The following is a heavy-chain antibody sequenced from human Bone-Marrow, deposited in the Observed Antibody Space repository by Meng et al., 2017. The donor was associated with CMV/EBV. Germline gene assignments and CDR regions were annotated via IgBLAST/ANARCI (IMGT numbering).Heavy chain of an antibody. Sequence: GESLKISCAASGFTFSTYWMSWVRQAPGKGLEWVANINQDGSEKYYVDSVKGRFTISRDNAKNSWYLQMNSLRAEDTAVYYCARDRMMVTFYYYYGMDVWGHGTTVTVSS. CDR3: ARDRMMVTFYYYYGMDV. J-gene: IGHJ6*02. CDR1: GFTFSTYW. V-gene: IGHV3-7*01. D-gene: IGHD4-23*01. CDR2: INQDGSEK.